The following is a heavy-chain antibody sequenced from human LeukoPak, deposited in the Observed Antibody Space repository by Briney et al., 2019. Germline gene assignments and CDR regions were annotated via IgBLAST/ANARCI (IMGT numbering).Heavy chain of an antibody. J-gene: IGHJ5*02. Sequence: SETLSLTCTVSGGSISSYYWSWIRQPPGKGLEWIGYIYYSGSTNYNPSLKSRVTISVDTSKNQFSLKLSSVTAADTAVYYCARALELGAAAGTGNWFDPWGQGTLVTVSS. D-gene: IGHD6-13*01. CDR2: IYYSGST. V-gene: IGHV4-59*01. CDR1: GGSISSYY. CDR3: ARALELGAAAGTGNWFDP.